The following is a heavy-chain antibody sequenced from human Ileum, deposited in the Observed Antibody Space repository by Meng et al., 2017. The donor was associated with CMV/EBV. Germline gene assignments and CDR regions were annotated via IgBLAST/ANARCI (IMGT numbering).Heavy chain of an antibody. Sequence: GESLKISCKTSGFTFTAYYLHWVRQAPGQGLEWMGWINPQNGDTKYAQNFQGRVTMTRDTSISTAYMELSSLKSDDTAVYYCASVWYSAYDPFDCWGQGTVVTVSS. CDR2: INPQNGDT. V-gene: IGHV1-2*02. J-gene: IGHJ4*02. D-gene: IGHD5-12*01. CDR1: GFTFTAYY. CDR3: ASVWYSAYDPFDC.